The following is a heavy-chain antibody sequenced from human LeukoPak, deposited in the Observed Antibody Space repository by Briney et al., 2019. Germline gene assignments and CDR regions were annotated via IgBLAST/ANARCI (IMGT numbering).Heavy chain of an antibody. V-gene: IGHV4-59*01. CDR3: ARAAAGFDY. D-gene: IGHD6-13*01. J-gene: IGHJ4*02. CDR1: GGSISSYY. Sequence: SETLSLTCTVSGGSISSYYWSWIRQPPGKGLEWIGYIYYSGSINYNPSLKSRVTISVDTSKNQFSLKLSSVTAVDTAVYYCARAAAGFDYWGQGTLVTVSS. CDR2: IYYSGSI.